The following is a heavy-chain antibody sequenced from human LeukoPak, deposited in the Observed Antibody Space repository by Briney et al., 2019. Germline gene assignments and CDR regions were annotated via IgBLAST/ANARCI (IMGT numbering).Heavy chain of an antibody. V-gene: IGHV3-21*01. Sequence: GGSLRLSCAASGFTFSSYNMNWVRQAPGKGLEWVSSISSSSNYKHYADSVKGRFTISRDNAKNSVYLQMNSLRAEDTAIYYCARDREQWLVRPGYYFDYWAREPWSPSPQ. CDR3: ARDREQWLVRPGYYFDY. CDR2: ISSSSNYK. D-gene: IGHD6-19*01. CDR1: GFTFSSYN. J-gene: IGHJ4*02.